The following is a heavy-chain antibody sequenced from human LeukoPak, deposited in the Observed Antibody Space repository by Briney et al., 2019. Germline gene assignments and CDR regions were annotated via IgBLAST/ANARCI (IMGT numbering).Heavy chain of an antibody. CDR3: AVNSTKHTFDI. CDR2: IYYSGGT. CDR1: GGSMSPFY. V-gene: IGHV4-59*08. D-gene: IGHD1-1*01. Sequence: SETLSLTRTVSGGSMSPFYWSWIRQSPGKGLEWIGSIYYSGGTNYNPSLKSRVTISVDTSKNQFSLELSSVTAADTAVYYCAVNSTKHTFDIWGQGTMVTVSS. J-gene: IGHJ3*02.